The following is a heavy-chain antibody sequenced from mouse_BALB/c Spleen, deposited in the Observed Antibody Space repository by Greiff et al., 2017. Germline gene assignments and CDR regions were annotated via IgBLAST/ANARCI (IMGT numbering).Heavy chain of an antibody. D-gene: IGHD4-1*01. CDR1: GFSLTSYG. Sequence: VKLMESGPGLVAPSQSLSITCTVSGFSLTSYGVHWVRQPPGKGLEWLGVIWAGGSTNYNSALMSRLSISKDNSKSQVFLKMNSLQTDDTAMYYCAREDWDGGSFDYWGQGTTLTVSS. CDR2: IWAGGST. J-gene: IGHJ2*01. V-gene: IGHV2-9*02. CDR3: AREDWDGGSFDY.